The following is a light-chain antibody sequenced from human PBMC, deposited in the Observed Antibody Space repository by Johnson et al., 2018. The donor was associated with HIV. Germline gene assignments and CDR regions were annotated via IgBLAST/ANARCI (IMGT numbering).Light chain of an antibody. CDR2: ENN. J-gene: IGLJ1*01. CDR3: GTWDSSLSGGCV. V-gene: IGLV1-51*02. Sequence: QSVLTQPPSVSAAPGQKVTISCSGSSSNIGNNYVSWYQQLPGIAPQLLIYENNKRPSGIPDRFSGSKSGPSATLDITRLQPGDEADYYCGTWDSSLSGGCVFGTGTKVTVL. CDR1: SSNIGNNY.